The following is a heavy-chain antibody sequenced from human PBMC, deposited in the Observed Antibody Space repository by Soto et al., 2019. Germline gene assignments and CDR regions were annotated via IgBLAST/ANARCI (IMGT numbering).Heavy chain of an antibody. Sequence: QLQLQESGPGLVKPSETLSLTCTVSGGSISSGTYFWGWIRQPPEKGLEWIASVSYQGNTYYNPTLKRRATICVDASKSQFSLKLRSVTAADTAVYYCVRFWPPPDYGILTVYSDAFDYWGQGTLVAVSS. V-gene: IGHV4-39*01. D-gene: IGHD3-9*01. J-gene: IGHJ4*02. CDR1: GGSISSGTYF. CDR2: VSYQGNT. CDR3: VRFWPPPDYGILTVYSDAFDY.